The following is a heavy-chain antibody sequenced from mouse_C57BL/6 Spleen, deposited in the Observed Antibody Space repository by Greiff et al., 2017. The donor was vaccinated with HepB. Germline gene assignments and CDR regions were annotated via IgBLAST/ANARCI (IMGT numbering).Heavy chain of an antibody. CDR1: GYTFTSYT. CDR3: ARTANWDVDFDV. J-gene: IGHJ1*03. CDR2: INPSSGYT. D-gene: IGHD4-1*01. Sequence: QVQLKESGAELARPGASVKMSCKASGYTFTSYTMHWVKQRPGQGLEWIGYINPSSGYTKYNQKFKDKATLTADKSSSTAYMQLSSLTSEDSAVYYCARTANWDVDFDVWGTGTTVTVSS. V-gene: IGHV1-4*01.